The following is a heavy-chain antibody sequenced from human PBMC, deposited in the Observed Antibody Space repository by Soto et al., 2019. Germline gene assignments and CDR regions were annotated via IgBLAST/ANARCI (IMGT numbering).Heavy chain of an antibody. V-gene: IGHV3-11*01. D-gene: IGHD1-1*01. CDR3: ARVDDFGLLRGHFHI. CDR2: ISTSDSTI. CDR1: GFTFSDYY. Sequence: QVQLVESGGGLVKPGGSLRLSCAASGFTFSDYYMSWIRQAPGKGLEWVSYISTSDSTIYYADSVKGRFTISRDNSKSSLDLQMNGLRAEDTAVYYCARVDDFGLLRGHFHIRGQGTMVTVSS. J-gene: IGHJ3*02.